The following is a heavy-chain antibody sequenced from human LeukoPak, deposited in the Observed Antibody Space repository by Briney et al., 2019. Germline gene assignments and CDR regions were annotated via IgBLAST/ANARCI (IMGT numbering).Heavy chain of an antibody. CDR3: ARDHRTILTLIRGVQRADAFDI. J-gene: IGHJ3*02. CDR1: GYTFTSYG. D-gene: IGHD3-10*01. CDR2: ISTYNGDT. V-gene: IGHV1-18*01. Sequence: GASVKVSCKASGYTFTSYGLTWVRQAPGQGLEWMGWISTYNGDTNYAQKLQGRVTMTTDTSTSTAYMELRSLRSDDTAVYYCARDHRTILTLIRGVQRADAFDIWGRGSMITVSS.